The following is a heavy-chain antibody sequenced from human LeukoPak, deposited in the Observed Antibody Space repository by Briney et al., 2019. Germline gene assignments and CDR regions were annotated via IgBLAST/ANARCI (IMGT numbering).Heavy chain of an antibody. D-gene: IGHD5-18*01. J-gene: IGHJ4*02. CDR1: GFTFSSYS. Sequence: PGGSLGLSCAASGFTFSSYSMNWVRQAPGKGLEWVSSISSSSSYIYYADSVKGRFTISRDNAKNSLYLQMNSLRAEDTAVYYCARDLLWVTGSPLRDYWGQGTLVTVSS. V-gene: IGHV3-21*01. CDR2: ISSSSSYI. CDR3: ARDLLWVTGSPLRDY.